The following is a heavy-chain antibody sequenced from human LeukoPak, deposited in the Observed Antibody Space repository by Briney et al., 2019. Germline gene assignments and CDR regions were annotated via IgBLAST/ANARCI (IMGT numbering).Heavy chain of an antibody. Sequence: GGSLRLSCAASGFTVSSNYMSWVRQAPGKGLEWVSSITSSSSYMYYADSVKGRFTISRDNAKNSLYLQMNTLRAEDTAVYYCARESLATIGVDYWGQGTLVTVSS. V-gene: IGHV3-21*01. CDR2: ITSSSSYM. D-gene: IGHD5-12*01. CDR3: ARESLATIGVDY. J-gene: IGHJ4*02. CDR1: GFTVSSNY.